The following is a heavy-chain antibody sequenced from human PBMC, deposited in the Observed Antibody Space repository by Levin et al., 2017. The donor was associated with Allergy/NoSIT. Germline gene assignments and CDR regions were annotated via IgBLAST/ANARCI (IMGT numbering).Heavy chain of an antibody. D-gene: IGHD2-15*01. CDR1: GGTFSSYA. J-gene: IGHJ6*03. CDR3: AKGYCSGGSCYSSVNYYYMDV. V-gene: IGHV1-69*13. CDR2: IIPIFGTA. Sequence: GASVKVSCKASGGTFSSYAISWVRQAPGQGLEWMGGIIPIFGTANYAQKFQGRVTITADESTSTAYMELSSLRSEDTAVYYCAKGYCSGGSCYSSVNYYYMDVWGKGTTVTVSS.